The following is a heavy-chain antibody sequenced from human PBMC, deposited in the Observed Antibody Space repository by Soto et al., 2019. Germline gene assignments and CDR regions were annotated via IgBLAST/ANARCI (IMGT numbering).Heavy chain of an antibody. CDR3: ARGQQLVANWLDP. CDR2: ISSTGSTP. Sequence: GGSLRLSCAASGFPFSDSYMAWIRQAPGKGLEEIATISSTGSTPYYADSVKGRFTISRDNAQNSLYLEMNNLRAEDTAVYYCARGQQLVANWLDPWGQGILVTVSS. J-gene: IGHJ5*02. V-gene: IGHV3-11*01. D-gene: IGHD6-6*01. CDR1: GFPFSDSY.